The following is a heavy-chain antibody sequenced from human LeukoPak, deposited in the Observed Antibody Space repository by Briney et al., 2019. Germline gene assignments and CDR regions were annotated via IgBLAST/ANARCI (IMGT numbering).Heavy chain of an antibody. CDR1: GYTFTGYY. Sequence: GASVKVSCKVSGYTFTGYYMHWVRQAPGQGLEWMGWINPNSGGTNYAQKFQGWVTMTRDTSISTAYMELSRLRSDDTAVYYCARSGYGDYVLRYYYGMDVWGQGTTVTVSS. CDR2: INPNSGGT. CDR3: ARSGYGDYVLRYYYGMDV. D-gene: IGHD4-17*01. V-gene: IGHV1-2*04. J-gene: IGHJ6*02.